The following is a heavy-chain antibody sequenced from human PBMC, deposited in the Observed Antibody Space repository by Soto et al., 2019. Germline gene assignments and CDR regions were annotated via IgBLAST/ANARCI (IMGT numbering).Heavy chain of an antibody. CDR1: GYSFRSYG. D-gene: IGHD3-10*01. CDR3: ARERGFVRGVLRYYLDY. Sequence: GGSLRLSCAASGYSFRSYGMHWVRQAPGKGLEWVALIWYDGSNEYYADSVQGRFTISRDNSETTVYLQMNSLSVEDTAIYYCARERGFVRGVLRYYLDYWGQVTLFTVSS. J-gene: IGHJ4*02. CDR2: IWYDGSNE. V-gene: IGHV3-33*01.